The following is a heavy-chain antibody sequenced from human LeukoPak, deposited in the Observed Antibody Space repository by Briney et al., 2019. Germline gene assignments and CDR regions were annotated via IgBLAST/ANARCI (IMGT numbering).Heavy chain of an antibody. Sequence: GAPRLSCAASGFTFNDYALGWVRQAPGRGLEWVATLSGSGAGTYYSDPVQGRFTISRDNSKRTLVLQMNSLRAEDTACYYCAKAELGVATFFDYWGQGTLVTASS. V-gene: IGHV3-23*01. CDR3: AKAELGVATFFDY. J-gene: IGHJ4*02. CDR2: LSGSGAGT. D-gene: IGHD3-3*01. CDR1: GFTFNDYA.